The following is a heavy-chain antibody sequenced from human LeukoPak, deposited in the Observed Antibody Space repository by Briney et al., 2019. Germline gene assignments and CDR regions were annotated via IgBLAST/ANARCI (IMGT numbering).Heavy chain of an antibody. D-gene: IGHD1-1*01. CDR1: GGSISSYY. Sequence: SETLSLTCTVSGGSISSYYWGWIRQPPGKGLEWIGSIYYSGSTYYNPSLKSRVTISVDTSKNQFSLKLSSVTAADTAVYYCARAVGRRWNDYWGQGTLVTVSS. CDR2: IYYSGST. CDR3: ARAVGRRWNDY. J-gene: IGHJ4*02. V-gene: IGHV4-39*07.